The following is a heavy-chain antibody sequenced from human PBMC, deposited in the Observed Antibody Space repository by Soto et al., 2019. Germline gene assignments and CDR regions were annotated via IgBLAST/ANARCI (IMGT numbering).Heavy chain of an antibody. CDR2: ISGSGGST. J-gene: IGHJ6*02. D-gene: IGHD4-17*01. Sequence: GGSLRLSCAASGFTFSSYAMSWVRQAPGKGLEWVSAISGSGGSTYYADSVKGRFTISRDNSKNTLYLQMNSLRAEDTAVYYCAKAAYGDYVVYYYGMDVWGQGTTVTVSS. CDR1: GFTFSSYA. V-gene: IGHV3-23*01. CDR3: AKAAYGDYVVYYYGMDV.